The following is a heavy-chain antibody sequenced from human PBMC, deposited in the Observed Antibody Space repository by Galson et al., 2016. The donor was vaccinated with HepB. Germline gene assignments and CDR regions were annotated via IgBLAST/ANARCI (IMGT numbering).Heavy chain of an antibody. J-gene: IGHJ6*02. V-gene: IGHV5-51*01. CDR1: GYTFANYW. CDR2: IYVGDSDT. Sequence: QSGAEVKKPGESLKISCKGSGYTFANYWIGWVRQMPGKGLEWMGVIYVGDSDTRYSPSFEGQVTISADKSIDTAYLQWSSLKASDTAMYYCARQLRIAALKYGIDGWGQDTTVTVSS. CDR3: ARQLRIAALKYGIDG. D-gene: IGHD3-16*01.